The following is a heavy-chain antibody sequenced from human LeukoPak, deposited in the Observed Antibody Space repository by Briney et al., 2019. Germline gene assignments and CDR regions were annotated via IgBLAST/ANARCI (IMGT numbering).Heavy chain of an antibody. CDR1: GGSFSGYY. Sequence: SETLSLTCAVYGGSFSGYYWSWIRQPPGKGLEWIGSIYYSGSTCYNPSLKSRVTISVDTSKNQFSLKLSSVTAADTAVYYCARDTMIVVVTPYFDYWGQGTLVTVSS. V-gene: IGHV4-34*01. J-gene: IGHJ4*02. CDR3: ARDTMIVVVTPYFDY. D-gene: IGHD3-22*01. CDR2: IYYSGST.